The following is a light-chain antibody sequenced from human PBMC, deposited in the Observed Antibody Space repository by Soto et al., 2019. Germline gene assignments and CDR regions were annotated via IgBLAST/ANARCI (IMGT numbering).Light chain of an antibody. CDR2: DAS. V-gene: IGKV1-33*01. CDR3: QQYSNLIT. CDR1: QDVSNY. J-gene: IGKJ5*01. Sequence: DIQMTQSPSSLSASVGYRVTITCQASQDVSNYLNWYQQKLGKAPKLLIYDASNLETGVPSRFSGSGSGTYFSFTISSLQPEDFATYYCQQYSNLITFGQGTRREIK.